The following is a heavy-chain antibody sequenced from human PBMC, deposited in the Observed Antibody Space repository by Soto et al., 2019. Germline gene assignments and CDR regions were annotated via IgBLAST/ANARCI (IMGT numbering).Heavy chain of an antibody. Sequence: QVQLQQWGAGLLKPSETLSLTCAVYGGSFSGYYWSWIRQPPGKGLEWIGEINHSGSTNYNPSLKSRVTISVDTSKNQFSLKLSSVTAADTAVYYCARGRTVAGYFDYWGQGTPVTVSS. J-gene: IGHJ4*02. CDR1: GGSFSGYY. D-gene: IGHD6-19*01. V-gene: IGHV4-34*01. CDR3: ARGRTVAGYFDY. CDR2: INHSGST.